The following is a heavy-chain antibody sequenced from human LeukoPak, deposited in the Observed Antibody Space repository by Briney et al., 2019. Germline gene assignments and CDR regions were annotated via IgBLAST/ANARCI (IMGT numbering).Heavy chain of an antibody. CDR1: GRSISSGGYS. CDR3: ARGSSTSSVYFDY. V-gene: IGHV4-30-2*01. D-gene: IGHD2-2*01. Sequence: SETLSLTCAVSGRSISSGGYSWSWIRQPPGKGLEWIGYIYHSGSTYYNPSLKSRVTISVDRYKNQFSLKLSSVTAADTAVYYCARGSSTSSVYFDYWGQGTLVTVSS. CDR2: IYHSGST. J-gene: IGHJ4*02.